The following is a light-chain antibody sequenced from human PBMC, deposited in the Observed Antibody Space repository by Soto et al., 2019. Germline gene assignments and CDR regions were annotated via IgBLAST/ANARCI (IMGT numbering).Light chain of an antibody. CDR2: LGS. J-gene: IGKJ4*01. CDR1: QSLLYSNGNNY. CDR3: MPGLQTPLT. Sequence: DIVLTQSPVSLPVTPGEAASISCRSSQSLLYSNGNNYLDWYLQKPGQSPQLLIYLGSNRASGVPDRLSGGGSGTDFTLKISRVEAEDVGVYYCMPGLQTPLTFGGGTKVEIK. V-gene: IGKV2-28*01.